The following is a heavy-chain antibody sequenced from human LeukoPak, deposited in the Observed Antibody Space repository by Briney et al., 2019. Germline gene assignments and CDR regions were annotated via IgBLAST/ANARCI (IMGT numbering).Heavy chain of an antibody. CDR2: IKQDGSEK. D-gene: IGHD3-10*01. CDR1: EFTFSSYW. J-gene: IGHJ3*02. V-gene: IGHV3-7*01. CDR3: ARDRPYYYGSGSYAFDI. Sequence: PGGSLRLSCAASEFTFSSYWMSWVRQAPGKGLEWVANIKQDGSEKYYVDSVKGRFTISRDNAKNSLYLQMNSLRAEDTAVYYCARDRPYYYGSGSYAFDIWGQGTMVTVSS.